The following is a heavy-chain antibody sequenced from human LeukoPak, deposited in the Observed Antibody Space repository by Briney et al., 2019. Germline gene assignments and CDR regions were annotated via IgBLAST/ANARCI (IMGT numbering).Heavy chain of an antibody. Sequence: GGSLRLPCAASGFTFDDYAMHWVRHGPGKGLEWVSGISWNSDSIGYADSVKGRFTISRDNAKNSLYLQMNSLRAEDTALYYCAKVGSGSYTIGPYYFDYWGQGTLVTVSS. CDR1: GFTFDDYA. CDR3: AKVGSGSYTIGPYYFDY. V-gene: IGHV3-9*01. J-gene: IGHJ4*02. D-gene: IGHD3-10*01. CDR2: ISWNSDSI.